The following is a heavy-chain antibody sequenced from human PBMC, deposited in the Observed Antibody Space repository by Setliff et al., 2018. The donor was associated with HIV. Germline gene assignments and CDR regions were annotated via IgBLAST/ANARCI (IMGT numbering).Heavy chain of an antibody. Sequence: NPSETLSLTCTVSGGSISSSSYYWGWIRQPPGKGLEWIGSIYYSGSTYYNPSLKSRVTISVDTSKNQFSLKLSSVTAADTAVYYCARHSTGPHSSSWYYFDYWGQGTLVTVSS. CDR3: ARHSTGPHSSSWYYFDY. D-gene: IGHD6-13*01. J-gene: IGHJ4*02. V-gene: IGHV4-39*01. CDR2: IYYSGST. CDR1: GGSISSSSYY.